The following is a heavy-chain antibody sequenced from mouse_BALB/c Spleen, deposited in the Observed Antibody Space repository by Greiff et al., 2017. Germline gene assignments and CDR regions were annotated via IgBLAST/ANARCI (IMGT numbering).Heavy chain of an antibody. V-gene: IGHV5-6-5*01. Sequence: EVQGVESGGGLVKPGGSLKLSCAASGFTFSSYAMSWVRQTPEKRLEWVASISSGGSTYYPDSVKGRFTISRDNARNILYLQMSSLRSEDTAMYYCARDDYDDGYYFDYWGQGTTLTVSS. CDR3: ARDDYDDGYYFDY. J-gene: IGHJ2*01. CDR2: ISSGGST. D-gene: IGHD2-4*01. CDR1: GFTFSSYA.